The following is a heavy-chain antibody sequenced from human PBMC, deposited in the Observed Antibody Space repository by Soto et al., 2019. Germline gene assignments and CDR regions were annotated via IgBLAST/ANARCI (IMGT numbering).Heavy chain of an antibody. J-gene: IGHJ6*02. D-gene: IGHD2-2*01. CDR1: GFTVSSNY. V-gene: IGHV3-53*01. Sequence: GGSLRLSCAASGFTVSSNYMSWVRQAPGKGLELVSVIYSGGSTYYADSVKGRFTISRDNSKNTLYLQRNSLRAEDTAVYYCARDRGSRGYCRSTSCPYYYGMDVWGQGTTVTGSS. CDR2: IYSGGST. CDR3: ARDRGSRGYCRSTSCPYYYGMDV.